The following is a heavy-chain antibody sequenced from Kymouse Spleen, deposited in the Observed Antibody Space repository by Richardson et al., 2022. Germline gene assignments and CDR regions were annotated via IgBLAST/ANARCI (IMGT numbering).Heavy chain of an antibody. J-gene: IGHJ4*02. V-gene: IGHV3-33*01. CDR2: IWYDGSNK. CDR3: ARESVFYYFDY. D-gene: IGHD3-9*01. Sequence: QVQLVESGGGVVQPGRSLRLSCAASGFTFSSYGMHWVRQAPGKGLEWVAVIWYDGSNKYYADSVKGRFTISRDNSKNTLYLQMNSLRAEDTAVYYCARESVFYYFDYWGQGTLVTVSS. CDR1: GFTFSSYG.